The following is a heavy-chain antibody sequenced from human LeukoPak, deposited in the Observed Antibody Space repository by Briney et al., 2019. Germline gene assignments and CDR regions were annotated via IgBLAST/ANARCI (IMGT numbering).Heavy chain of an antibody. CDR1: GYRFTSYW. V-gene: IGHV5-51*01. Sequence: GESLKISFKGSGYRFTSYWIGWVRPMPGKGPAWMGIIYPGDSDTRYSPSFQGQVTISADKSISTAYLQWSSLKASDTAMYYCARRDTAMIYNWFDPWGQGTLVTVSS. CDR3: ARRDTAMIYNWFDP. J-gene: IGHJ5*02. D-gene: IGHD5-18*01. CDR2: IYPGDSDT.